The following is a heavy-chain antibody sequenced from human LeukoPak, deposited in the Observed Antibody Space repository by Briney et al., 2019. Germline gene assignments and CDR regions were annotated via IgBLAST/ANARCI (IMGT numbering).Heavy chain of an antibody. Sequence: SETLSLTCTVSGGSISSSSYYWGWIRQSPGKGLEWIGSIYYSGSTYYNPSLKSRVTISVDTSKNQFSLKLSSVTAADTAVYYFASVEHGGVVDYWGPGTLVTVSS. CDR3: ASVEHGGVVDY. CDR1: GGSISSSSYY. D-gene: IGHD2-8*01. CDR2: IYYSGST. J-gene: IGHJ4*02. V-gene: IGHV4-39*01.